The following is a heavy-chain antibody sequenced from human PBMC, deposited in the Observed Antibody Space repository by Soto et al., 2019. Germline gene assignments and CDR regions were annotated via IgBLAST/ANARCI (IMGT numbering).Heavy chain of an antibody. CDR3: AKGKSTGDIDWFDP. J-gene: IGHJ5*02. CDR1: GFTLQNYA. CDR2: LIGGHYGT. D-gene: IGHD3-10*01. V-gene: IGHV3-23*01. Sequence: LRLSCTASGFTLQNYATAWVRQAPGKGLEWVSTLIGGHYGTAYSYSVKGRFTVSRDNSKNCLYLQMNSLGVEDTAMYFCAKGKSTGDIDWFDPWGQGSLVTVSS.